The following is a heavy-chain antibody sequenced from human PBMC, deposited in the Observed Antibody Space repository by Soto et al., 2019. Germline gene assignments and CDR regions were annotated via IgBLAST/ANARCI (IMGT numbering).Heavy chain of an antibody. Sequence: PGGSLRLSCVASGFTFRSFSLNWVRQAPGKGLGWVSYISGTDTAYYADSVKGRFTISRDSAKNSVYLHMTSVREEDTAVYYCARGPAATAFYFDYWGQGTPVTVSS. V-gene: IGHV3-48*02. CDR2: ISGTDTA. CDR1: GFTFRSFS. CDR3: ARGPAATAFYFDY. J-gene: IGHJ4*02. D-gene: IGHD6-25*01.